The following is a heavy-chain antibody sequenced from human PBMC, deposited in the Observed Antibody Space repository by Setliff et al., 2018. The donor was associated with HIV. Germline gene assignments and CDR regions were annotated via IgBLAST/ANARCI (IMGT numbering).Heavy chain of an antibody. Sequence: GESLKISCKASGYSFISNWIGWVRQMPGKGLEWMGIIYPRDSDTRYSPSFQGQVTISADKSISTAHLQWSSLQASDTAVYYCARRTRRRGSSYGNIDYWGQGTLVTSPQ. D-gene: IGHD5-18*01. CDR3: ARRTRRRGSSYGNIDY. J-gene: IGHJ4*02. CDR2: IYPRDSDT. CDR1: GYSFISNW. V-gene: IGHV5-51*01.